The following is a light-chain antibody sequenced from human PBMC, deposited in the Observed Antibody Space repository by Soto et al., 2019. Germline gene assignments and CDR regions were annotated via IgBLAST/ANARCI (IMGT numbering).Light chain of an antibody. V-gene: IGLV2-14*03. J-gene: IGLJ1*01. CDR2: DVN. Sequence: QSALPQPASVSGSPGRSITISCTGTSSDIGGYDFVSWYQQHPGKAPKLMIYDVNNRPSGISDRFSGSKSGNTASLTISDLQADDEADYYCSSYTSSSIYVFGAGTKVTVL. CDR3: SSYTSSSIYV. CDR1: SSDIGGYDF.